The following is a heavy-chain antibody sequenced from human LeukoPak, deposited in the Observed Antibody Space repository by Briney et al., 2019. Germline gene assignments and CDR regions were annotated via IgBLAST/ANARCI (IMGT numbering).Heavy chain of an antibody. D-gene: IGHD4-17*01. Sequence: SGPPLGKPKQTPPLTSTFPGFPLSTGGGGGAWIRQPPGKALRCLPLIYWDDDKRYSASLKSRLTITKDSSKNQVVLTMTNMDVVDTATYYCAHRGTVTTRYVYFDYWGQGTLVTVSS. CDR3: AHRGTVTTRYVYFDY. CDR2: IYWDDDK. CDR1: GFPLSTGGGG. V-gene: IGHV2-5*02. J-gene: IGHJ4*02.